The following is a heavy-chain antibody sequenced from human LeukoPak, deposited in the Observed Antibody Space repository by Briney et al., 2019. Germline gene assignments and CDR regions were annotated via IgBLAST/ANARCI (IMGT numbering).Heavy chain of an antibody. Sequence: PGGSLRLSCAASGFTFSSYWMHWVRRAPGKGLVWVSRINSDGSSTSYADSVKGRFTISRDNAKNTLYLQMNSLRAEDTAVYYCARGWRILTGPADYWGQGTLVTVSS. D-gene: IGHD3-9*01. J-gene: IGHJ4*02. CDR1: GFTFSSYW. V-gene: IGHV3-74*01. CDR2: INSDGSST. CDR3: ARGWRILTGPADY.